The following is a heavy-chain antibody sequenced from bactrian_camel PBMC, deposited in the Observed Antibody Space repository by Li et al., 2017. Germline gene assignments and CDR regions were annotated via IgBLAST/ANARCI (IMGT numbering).Heavy chain of an antibody. V-gene: IGHV3S54*01. CDR1: GRIPGMAF. Sequence: HVQLVESGGGSVQPGGSLRLSCTALGRIPGMAFMAWFRQAPGKEREAVAAISTGGSSTMYLDSVKGRVIITRDSAKNTVYLQMNNLQPEDTATYYCAEGRGSRGEHCYSLNYWGQGTQVTVS. CDR3: AEGRGSRGEHCYSLNY. J-gene: IGHJ4*01. D-gene: IGHD6*01. CDR2: ISTGGSST.